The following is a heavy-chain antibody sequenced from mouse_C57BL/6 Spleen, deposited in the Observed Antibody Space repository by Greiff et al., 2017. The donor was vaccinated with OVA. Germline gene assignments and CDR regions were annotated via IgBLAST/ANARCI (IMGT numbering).Heavy chain of an antibody. J-gene: IGHJ3*01. D-gene: IGHD1-1*01. Sequence: VQLQQSGAELVRPGASVTLSCKASGYTFTDYEMHWVKQTPVHGLEWIGAIDPETGGTAYNQKFKGKAILTADKSSSTAYMELRSLTSEDSAVYYCTRSGNLLLRQTFAYWGQGTLVTVSA. V-gene: IGHV1-15*01. CDR2: IDPETGGT. CDR1: GYTFTDYE. CDR3: TRSGNLLLRQTFAY.